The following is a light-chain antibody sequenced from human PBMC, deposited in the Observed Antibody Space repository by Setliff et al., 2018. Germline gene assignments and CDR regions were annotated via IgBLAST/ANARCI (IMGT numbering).Light chain of an antibody. CDR1: SSDVGGYNY. Sequence: QSVLTQPASVSGSPGQSITISCTGTSSDVGGYNYVSWYQQHPGRAPKLMICDVSKRPSGVSNRFSGSKSGNTASLTISGLQAEDEADYYCSSYTSSSLYVFGTGTKVTVL. CDR3: SSYTSSSLYV. J-gene: IGLJ1*01. V-gene: IGLV2-14*01. CDR2: DVS.